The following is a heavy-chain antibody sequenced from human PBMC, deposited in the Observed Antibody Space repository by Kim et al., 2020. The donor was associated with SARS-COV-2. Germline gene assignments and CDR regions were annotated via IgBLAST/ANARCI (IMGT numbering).Heavy chain of an antibody. V-gene: IGHV4-31*03. Sequence: SESLSLTCTVSGGSISSGGYYWSWIRQHPGKVLEWIGYIYYSGRTYYNPSLKSRVTISVDTSKNQFSLKLSSVTAADTAVYYCARDALKNPVPLGYYYYYGMALWRQEPGLTVSS. J-gene: IGHJ6*02. CDR2: IYYSGRT. CDR3: ARDALKNPVPLGYYYYYGMAL. CDR1: GGSISSGGYY.